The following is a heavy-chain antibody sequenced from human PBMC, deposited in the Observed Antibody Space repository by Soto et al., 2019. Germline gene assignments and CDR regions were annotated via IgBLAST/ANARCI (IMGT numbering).Heavy chain of an antibody. CDR3: TTAAGINMMVMEDTIDF. J-gene: IGHJ4*02. CDR2: IKSNTHGGTT. Sequence: EGQLVESGGGLVKPGGSRRLSCVASGFTLSNVWMTWVRQAPGKGLEWVGRIKSNTHGGTTDYGAPVKGRGTISRDDSRNTLKLQMTVLSTEETAVYFCTTAAGINMMVMEDTIDFWGQGTLVTVSS. D-gene: IGHD3-22*01. V-gene: IGHV3-15*01. CDR1: GFTLSNVW.